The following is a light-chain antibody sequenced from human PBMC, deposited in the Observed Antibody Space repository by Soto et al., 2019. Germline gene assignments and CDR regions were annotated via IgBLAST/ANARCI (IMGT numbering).Light chain of an antibody. Sequence: QSALTQPRSVSGSPGQSVTISCTGTSSDVGGSNYVSWYQQHPGKAPKLMIYDVSKRPSGAPDRFSGSKSGNTASLTLSGLQAEDEADYYWCSYAGSYTFDVVFGGGTKVTVL. CDR3: CSYAGSYTFDVV. J-gene: IGLJ2*01. V-gene: IGLV2-11*01. CDR2: DVS. CDR1: SSDVGGSNY.